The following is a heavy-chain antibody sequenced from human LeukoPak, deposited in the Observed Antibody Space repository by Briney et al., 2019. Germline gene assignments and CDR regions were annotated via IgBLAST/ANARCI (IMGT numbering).Heavy chain of an antibody. J-gene: IGHJ6*02. CDR3: ARETVVVSNGMDV. D-gene: IGHD2-15*01. CDR1: GFTFSSYS. CDR2: ISSSSTI. V-gene: IGHV3-48*04. Sequence: HAGGSLRPSCAASGFTFSSYSMNWVRQAPGKGLEWVSYISSSSTIYYADSVKGRFTISRDNAKNSLYLQMNSLRAEDTAVYYCARETVVVSNGMDVWGQGTTVTVSS.